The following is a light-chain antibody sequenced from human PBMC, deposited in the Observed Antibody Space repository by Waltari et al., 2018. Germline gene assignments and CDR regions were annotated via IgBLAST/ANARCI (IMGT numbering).Light chain of an antibody. CDR3: SSYAGSNNWKV. CDR1: SSDVGGYNY. CDR2: EGS. V-gene: IGLV2-8*01. J-gene: IGLJ2*01. Sequence: QSALTQPPSASGSPGQSVTISCTGTSSDVGGYNYVSWYQQHPGKAPNLMIYEGSTRPSGVPDGFSASKSGNTASLTVSGLQAEDEADYYCSSYAGSNNWKVFGGGTKLTVL.